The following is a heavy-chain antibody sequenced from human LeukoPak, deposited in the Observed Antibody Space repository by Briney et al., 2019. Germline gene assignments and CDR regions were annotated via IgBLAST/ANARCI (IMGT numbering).Heavy chain of an antibody. CDR1: GYTFTSDY. CDR3: ARDRGLLYGSSGCLDS. V-gene: IGHV1-46*01. CDR2: NNPSSGTT. D-gene: IGHD6-19*01. Sequence: ASVKVSCKASGYTFTSDYMHWVRQAPGQGLEWMGINNPSSGTTSYAQKFQGRVTMTRDTSTSTVYMELSSLTSEDTAVYYCARDRGLLYGSSGCLDSWGQGTLVTVSS. J-gene: IGHJ4*02.